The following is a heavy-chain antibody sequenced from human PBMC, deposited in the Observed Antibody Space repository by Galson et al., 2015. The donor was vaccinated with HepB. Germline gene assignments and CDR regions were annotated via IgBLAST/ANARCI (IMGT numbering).Heavy chain of an antibody. CDR2: IIPILGIA. J-gene: IGHJ4*02. Sequence: SVKVSCKASGGTFSSYAISWVRQAPGQGLEWMGRIIPILGIANYAQKFRGRVTITADKSTSTAYMELSSLRSEDTAVYYCARGAAGYGYVLDYWGQGTLVTVSS. CDR3: ARGAAGYGYVLDY. V-gene: IGHV1-69*04. CDR1: GGTFSSYA. D-gene: IGHD5-18*01.